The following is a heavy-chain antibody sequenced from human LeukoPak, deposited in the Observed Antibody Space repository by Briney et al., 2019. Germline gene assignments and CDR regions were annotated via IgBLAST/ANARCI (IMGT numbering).Heavy chain of an antibody. CDR3: ARVGSSSWDDAFDI. V-gene: IGHV1-69*13. J-gene: IGHJ3*02. CDR2: IIPIFGTA. Sequence: GASVKVSCKASGGTFSSYAISWVRQAPGQGLEWMGGIIPIFGTANYAQKFQGRVTITADESTSTAYMELSSLRSEDTAVYYCARVGSSSWDDAFDIWGQGTMVTVSS. D-gene: IGHD6-13*01. CDR1: GGTFSSYA.